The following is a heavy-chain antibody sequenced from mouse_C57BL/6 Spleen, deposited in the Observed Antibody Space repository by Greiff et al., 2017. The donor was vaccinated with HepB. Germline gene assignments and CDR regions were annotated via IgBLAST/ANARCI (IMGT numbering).Heavy chain of an antibody. V-gene: IGHV5-6*01. CDR3: ARHEVLNFDV. J-gene: IGHJ1*03. CDR2: ISSGGSYT. Sequence: EVNLVESGGDLVKPGGSLKLSCAASGFTFSSYGMSWVRQTPDKRLEWVATISSGGSYTYYPDSVKGRFTISRDNAKNTLYLQMSSLKSEDTAMYYCARHEVLNFDVWGTGTTVTVSS. CDR1: GFTFSSYG. D-gene: IGHD5-1*01.